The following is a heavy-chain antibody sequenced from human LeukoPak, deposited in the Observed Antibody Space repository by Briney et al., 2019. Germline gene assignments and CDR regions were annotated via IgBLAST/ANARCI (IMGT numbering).Heavy chain of an antibody. CDR1: GGYITINSHY. Sequence: PSETLSLTCTVSGGYITINSHYWGWIRQSPGKGLEWIGSVYHSGRTYFNPSFKSRVTISVETSKNQFSLKLSSVTATDTAIYYCARETIVGGTDRFDSWGQGTLVTVSS. J-gene: IGHJ4*02. CDR3: ARETIVGGTDRFDS. D-gene: IGHD1-26*01. V-gene: IGHV4-39*07. CDR2: VYHSGRT.